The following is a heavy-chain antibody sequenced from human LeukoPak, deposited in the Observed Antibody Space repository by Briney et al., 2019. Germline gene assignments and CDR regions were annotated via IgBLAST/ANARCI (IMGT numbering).Heavy chain of an antibody. J-gene: IGHJ3*02. CDR3: AREARTGNYAFDI. CDR1: GFTLSTNA. V-gene: IGHV3-53*01. CDR2: IYSGGST. D-gene: IGHD1-14*01. Sequence: GGSLRLSCLTSGFTLSTNAMSWVRQAPGEGLEWVSVIYSGGSTYYADSVKGRFTISRDNSKNTLYLQMNSLRAEDTAVYYCAREARTGNYAFDIWGQGTMVTVSS.